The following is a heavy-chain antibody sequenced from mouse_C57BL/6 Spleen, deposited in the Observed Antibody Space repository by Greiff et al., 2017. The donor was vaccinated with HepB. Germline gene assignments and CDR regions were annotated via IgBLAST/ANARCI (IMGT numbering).Heavy chain of an antibody. CDR2: ISSGGSYT. V-gene: IGHV5-6*01. CDR3: ARHGVLRYFDY. CDR1: GFTFSSYG. D-gene: IGHD1-1*01. Sequence: EVKLVESGGDLVKPGGSLKLSCAASGFTFSSYGMSWVRQTPDKRLEWVATISSGGSYTYYPDSVKGRFTISRDNAKNTLYLQMSSLKSEDTAMYYCARHGVLRYFDYWGQGTTLTVSS. J-gene: IGHJ2*01.